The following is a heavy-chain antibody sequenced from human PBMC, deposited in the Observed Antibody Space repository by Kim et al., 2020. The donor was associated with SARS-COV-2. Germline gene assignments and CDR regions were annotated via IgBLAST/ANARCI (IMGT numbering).Heavy chain of an antibody. J-gene: IGHJ4*02. CDR1: GFTFDDYA. Sequence: GGSLRLSCAASGFTFDDYAMHWVRQAPGKGLEWVSGISWNSGSIGYADSVKGRFTISRDNAKNSLYLQMNSLRAEDTALYYCAKDGLRFLESSNYFDYWGQGTLVTVSS. V-gene: IGHV3-9*01. D-gene: IGHD3-3*01. CDR2: ISWNSGSI. CDR3: AKDGLRFLESSNYFDY.